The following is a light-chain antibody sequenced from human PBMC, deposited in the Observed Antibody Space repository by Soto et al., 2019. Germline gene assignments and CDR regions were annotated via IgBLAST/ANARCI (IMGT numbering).Light chain of an antibody. CDR2: DVS. CDR3: GSHAGSYPFV. V-gene: IGLV2-11*01. CDR1: SSDVGGYNH. Sequence: QSALTQPRSVSGSPGQSVTISCTGTSSDVGGYNHVSWYQQHPGKAPKYMIYDVSKRPSGVPDRFSGSKSGNTASLTISGLQAENGSDYYGGSHAGSYPFVFGGGTKLPVL. J-gene: IGLJ2*01.